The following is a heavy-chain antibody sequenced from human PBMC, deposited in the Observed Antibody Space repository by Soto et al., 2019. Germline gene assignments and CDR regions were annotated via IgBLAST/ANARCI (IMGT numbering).Heavy chain of an antibody. CDR1: GFTFSSYA. D-gene: IGHD2-2*02. V-gene: IGHV3-64D*06. CDR3: VKDRGGYCSSTRCYIEYYYYYNGMDV. J-gene: IGHJ6*02. CDR2: ISSNGGST. Sequence: GGSLRLSCSASGFTFSSYAMHWVRQAPGKGLEYVSAISSNGGSTYYADSVKGRFTISRDNSKNTLYLQMSSLGAEDTAVYYCVKDRGGYCSSTRCYIEYYYYYNGMDVWGQGTTVTVS.